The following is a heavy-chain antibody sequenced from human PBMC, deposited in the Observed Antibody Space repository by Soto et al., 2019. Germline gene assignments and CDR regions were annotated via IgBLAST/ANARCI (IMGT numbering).Heavy chain of an antibody. CDR3: ASDRYLGSNWYYYLEA. D-gene: IGHD1-20*01. Sequence: EVQLVESGGGLVQPGGSLRLSCTASGFTFSSRAMNWVRQFPGRGLEWVSYISSSSSNIDYADSVKGRVTVSRDNAKNSLYLQMNTLRDEDTAVYYCASDRYLGSNWYYYLEAWGQGTLVTVSS. CDR1: GFTFSSRA. J-gene: IGHJ4*02. V-gene: IGHV3-48*02. CDR2: ISSSSSNI.